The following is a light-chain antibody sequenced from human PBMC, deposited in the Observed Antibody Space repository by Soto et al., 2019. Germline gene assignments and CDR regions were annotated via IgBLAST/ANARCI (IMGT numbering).Light chain of an antibody. V-gene: IGKV1-8*01. J-gene: IGKJ5*01. CDR1: QGISSY. Sequence: IRMTQSPSSFSASTGDRVTITCRASQGISSYLAWYQQKPGKAPKLLIYAASTLQSGVPSRFSGSGSGTDFTLTISCLQSEDFATYYCQQYYSYPPTFGQGTRLEIK. CDR3: QQYYSYPPT. CDR2: AAS.